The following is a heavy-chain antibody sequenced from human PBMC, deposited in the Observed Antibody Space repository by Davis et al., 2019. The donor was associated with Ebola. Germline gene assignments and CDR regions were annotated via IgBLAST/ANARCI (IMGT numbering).Heavy chain of an antibody. V-gene: IGHV1-69*13. D-gene: IGHD5-18*01. CDR2: ILPMFDTV. J-gene: IGHJ4*02. CDR1: GAAFSSFG. Sequence: SVKVSCKASGAAFSSFGLSWVRQAPGQGLEWMGGILPMFDTVNYAQKFQDRVTITADESTSTVYTELNSLRSEDTAVYFCAGRRYTYSFNFFDYWGQGTLVTVSS. CDR3: AGRRYTYSFNFFDY.